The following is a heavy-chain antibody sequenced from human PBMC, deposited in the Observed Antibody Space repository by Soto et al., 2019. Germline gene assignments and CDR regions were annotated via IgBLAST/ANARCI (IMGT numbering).Heavy chain of an antibody. D-gene: IGHD3-22*01. V-gene: IGHV3-15*01. J-gene: IGHJ4*02. CDR1: GFTFSNAW. CDR2: IKSKTDGGTT. Sequence: EVQLVESGGGLVKPGGSLRLSCAASGFTFSNAWMSWVRQAPGKGLEWVGRIKSKTDGGTTDYAAPVKGRFTISRDDSKNTLYLQMNSLKTEDTAVYYCATDRYYYDSSGYYVVFGYWGQGTLVTVSS. CDR3: ATDRYYYDSSGYYVVFGY.